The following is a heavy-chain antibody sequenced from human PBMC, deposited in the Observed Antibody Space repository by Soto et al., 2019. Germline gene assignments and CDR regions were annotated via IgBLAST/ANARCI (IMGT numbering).Heavy chain of an antibody. CDR3: ARVYSGSYSDS. V-gene: IGHV4-4*02. CDR2: IFHSGST. Sequence: QVQLQESGPGLVKPSGTLSLTCAVSGASITSNNWWSWVRQPPGKGLEWIGEIFHSGSTYYNPSLKTRPTISVDNSKNQFSLKLSSVTAADTAVYYCARVYSGSYSDSWGRGTLVTVSS. CDR1: GASITSNNW. J-gene: IGHJ4*02. D-gene: IGHD1-26*01.